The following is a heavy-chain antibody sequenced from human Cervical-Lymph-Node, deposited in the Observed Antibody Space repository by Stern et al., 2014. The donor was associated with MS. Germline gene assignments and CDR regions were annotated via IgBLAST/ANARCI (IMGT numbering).Heavy chain of an antibody. CDR1: GYTLATHA. Sequence: QMQLVQSGSELKKPGASVEGSCKASGYTLATHAMNWVRQAPGQGLEWMGWSNTNTGHPTYAQDFTGRLVFSVETSVQQAYLQISGLKAEDTAVYYCVRGYGADSDYWGQGTLVTVSS. D-gene: IGHD5-18*01. J-gene: IGHJ4*02. CDR3: VRGYGADSDY. CDR2: SNTNTGHP. V-gene: IGHV7-4-1*02.